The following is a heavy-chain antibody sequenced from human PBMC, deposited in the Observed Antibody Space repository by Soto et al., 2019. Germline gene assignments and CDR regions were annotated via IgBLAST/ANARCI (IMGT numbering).Heavy chain of an antibody. CDR1: GDFISTFY. D-gene: IGHD2-8*01. V-gene: IGHV4-4*07. J-gene: IGHJ2*01. Sequence: QVQLQESGPGLVKPAETLSLTCTVYGDFISTFYWSWIRQPAGKGLQSLGRISASGRSNYNPNLQRRVAMSLETSKNQFSLRLTSLSAADTAVYFCARGMGRYFDLWGRGTLVTVFS. CDR3: ARGMGRYFDL. CDR2: ISASGRS.